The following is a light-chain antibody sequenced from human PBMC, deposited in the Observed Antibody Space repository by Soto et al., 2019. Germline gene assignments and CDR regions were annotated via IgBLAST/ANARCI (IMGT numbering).Light chain of an antibody. CDR1: QSVSSN. J-gene: IGKJ5*01. Sequence: EIVMTQSPATLCVTPGERATLSCRASQSVSSNLAWYQQKPGQTPRLLIYGASTRATGIPARFSGSGSGTEFTLTISSLQSEDFAVYYCQRYNNWPVTFGQGTLPEVK. V-gene: IGKV3-15*01. CDR3: QRYNNWPVT. CDR2: GAS.